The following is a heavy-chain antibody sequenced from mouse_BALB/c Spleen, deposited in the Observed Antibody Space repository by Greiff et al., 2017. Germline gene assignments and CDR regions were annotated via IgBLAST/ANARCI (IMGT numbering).Heavy chain of an antibody. D-gene: IGHD1-1*01. CDR3: ARSYYYGSNGFAY. CDR2: INPSNGRT. V-gene: IGHV1S81*02. J-gene: IGHJ3*01. CDR1: GYTFTSYW. Sequence: QVQLKQPGAELVKPGASVKLSCKASGYTFTSYWMHWVKQRPGQGLEWIGEINPSNGRTNYNEKFKSKATLTVDKSSSTAYMQLSSLTSEDSAVYYCARSYYYGSNGFAYWGQGTLVTVSA.